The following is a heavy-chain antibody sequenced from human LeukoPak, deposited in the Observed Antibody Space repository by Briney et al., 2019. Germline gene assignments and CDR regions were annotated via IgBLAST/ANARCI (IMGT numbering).Heavy chain of an antibody. V-gene: IGHV5-51*01. J-gene: IGHJ5*02. CDR2: IYPGDSDT. Sequence: GESLKISCKGSGYSFTSYWIGWVRQMPGKGLEWMGIIYPGDSDTRYSPSFQGQVTISADKSISTAYLQWSSLKASDTAMYYCARGEYYDFWSGYFQGHWFDPWGQGTLVTVSS. D-gene: IGHD3-3*01. CDR1: GYSFTSYW. CDR3: ARGEYYDFWSGYFQGHWFDP.